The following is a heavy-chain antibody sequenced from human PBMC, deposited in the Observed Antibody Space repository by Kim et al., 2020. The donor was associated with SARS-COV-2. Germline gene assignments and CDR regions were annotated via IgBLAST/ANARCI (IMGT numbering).Heavy chain of an antibody. Sequence: ASVKVSCTTSGYSFADYYIHWVRQAPGQGLEWVGWINPKSGGTSYAQKFQGWVTMTRDTSSSTASLELSRLRSDNTAVYFCVREWGFCSGGTCAYNFDYWGQGTLVTVSS. CDR1: GYSFADYY. CDR3: VREWGFCSGGTCAYNFDY. CDR2: INPKSGGT. J-gene: IGHJ4*02. V-gene: IGHV1-2*04. D-gene: IGHD2-15*01.